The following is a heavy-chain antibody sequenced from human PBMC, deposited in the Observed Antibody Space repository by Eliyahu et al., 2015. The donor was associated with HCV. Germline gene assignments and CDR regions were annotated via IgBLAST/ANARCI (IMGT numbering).Heavy chain of an antibody. D-gene: IGHD3-3*01. CDR1: GFXFXTYW. J-gene: IGHJ2*01. Sequence: EVQLVESGGGLVQPGGSLRLSCAASGFXFXTYWRNWVRQAPGKGLEWVANIKQDGTERYYVDXVKGRFNISRDNAKNSLYLQMNSLRAEDTAVYYCAKAPYFDFWSGPNWYFDLWGRVHPGHCLV. CDR3: AKAPYFDFWSGPNWYFDL. V-gene: IGHV3-7*03. CDR2: IKQDGTER.